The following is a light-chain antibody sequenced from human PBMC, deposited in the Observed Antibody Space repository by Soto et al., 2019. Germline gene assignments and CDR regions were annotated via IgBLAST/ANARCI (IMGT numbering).Light chain of an antibody. CDR3: SSYAGSSNYVV. J-gene: IGLJ2*01. CDR1: SNDVGGYNY. Sequence: QSALTRPPSASGSPGQSVTISCTGTSNDVGGYNYVSWYQQHPGKAPKLIIYEVSKRPSGVPDRFSGSKSGNTASLTVSGLQAEDEADYCCSSYAGSSNYVVFGGGTKLTVL. V-gene: IGLV2-8*01. CDR2: EVS.